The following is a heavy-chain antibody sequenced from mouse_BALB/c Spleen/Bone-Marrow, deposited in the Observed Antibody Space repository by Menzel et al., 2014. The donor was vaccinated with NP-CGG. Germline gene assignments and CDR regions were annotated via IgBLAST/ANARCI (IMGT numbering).Heavy chain of an antibody. V-gene: IGHV14-3*02. CDR3: ARYYYGSSLFDY. CDR2: IDPANGNT. J-gene: IGHJ2*01. CDR1: GFNIKDTY. D-gene: IGHD1-1*01. Sequence: EVQLQQSGAELVKPGASVKLSCTASGFNIKDTYMHWVKQRPEQGLGWIGRIDPANGNTKYDPKFQGKATITADTSSNTAYLQLSSLTSEDTAVYYCARYYYGSSLFDYWGQGTTLTVSS.